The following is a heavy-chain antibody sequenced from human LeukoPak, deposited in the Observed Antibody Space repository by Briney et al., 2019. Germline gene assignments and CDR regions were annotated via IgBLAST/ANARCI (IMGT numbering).Heavy chain of an antibody. J-gene: IGHJ4*02. CDR2: IYSGGST. CDR1: GFTVSSNY. V-gene: IGHV3-53*01. CDR3: ARLRINYYDSSGYFFDY. D-gene: IGHD3-22*01. Sequence: GGSLRLSCAASGFTVSSNYMSWVRQAPGKGLEWVSVIYSGGSTYYADSVKGRFTISRDNSKNTLYLPMNSLRAEDTAVYYCARLRINYYDSSGYFFDYWGQGTLVTVSS.